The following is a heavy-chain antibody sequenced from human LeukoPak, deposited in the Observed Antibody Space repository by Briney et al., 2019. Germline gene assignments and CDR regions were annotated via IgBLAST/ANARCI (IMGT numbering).Heavy chain of an antibody. J-gene: IGHJ4*02. Sequence: PSETLSLTCTVSGGSISSNSYYWGWIRQPPGKGLEWIGSIYYSGSTYYNPSLKSRVTISVDTSKNQFSLKLNSVTAADTAVYYCATLLSTLDGVDYWGQGTPVTVSS. CDR1: GGSISSNSYY. CDR3: ATLLSTLDGVDY. D-gene: IGHD4-17*01. CDR2: IYYSGST. V-gene: IGHV4-39*01.